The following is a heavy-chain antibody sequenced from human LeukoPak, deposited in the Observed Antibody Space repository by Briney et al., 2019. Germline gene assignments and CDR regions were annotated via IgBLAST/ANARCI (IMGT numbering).Heavy chain of an antibody. V-gene: IGHV1-8*01. D-gene: IGHD3-10*01. CDR1: GYTFSNYD. J-gene: IGHJ5*02. Sequence: AASVKVSCKASGYTFSNYDINWVRQAAGQGLEWMGWMNPISGSTGYAQKFQGRVTMTRDTSITTAFMELSSLRSDDTAIYYCARVKRFPTVWFDPWGQGTLVTVSS. CDR2: MNPISGST. CDR3: ARVKRFPTVWFDP.